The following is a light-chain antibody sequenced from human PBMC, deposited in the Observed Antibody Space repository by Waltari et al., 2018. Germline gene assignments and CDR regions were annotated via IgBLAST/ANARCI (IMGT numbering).Light chain of an antibody. CDR3: LQDYGYPLT. CDR1: EGVRSE. CDR2: GAS. Sequence: AIQMTQSPSSLSASVGDRVTSTCRASEGVRSEFAWYQQKPGKVPKLLIYGASSLQSGVPSRFSGSGSGTDFTLTISSLQPEDFATYYCLQDYGYPLTFGGGTKVEVK. V-gene: IGKV1-6*01. J-gene: IGKJ4*01.